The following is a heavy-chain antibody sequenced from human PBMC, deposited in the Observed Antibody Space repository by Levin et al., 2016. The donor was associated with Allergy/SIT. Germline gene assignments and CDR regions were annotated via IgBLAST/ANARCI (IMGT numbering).Heavy chain of an antibody. Sequence: GGSLRLSCAASGFTFSSYAMHWVRQAPGKGLEWVAVISYDGSNKYYADSVKGRFTISRDNSKNTLYLQMNSLRDEDTAVYYCATEGGESYSECAYWGQGTLVTVSS. D-gene: IGHD3-10*01. J-gene: IGHJ4*02. CDR1: GFTFSSYA. CDR2: ISYDGSNK. V-gene: IGHV3-30*04. CDR3: ATEGGESYSECAY.